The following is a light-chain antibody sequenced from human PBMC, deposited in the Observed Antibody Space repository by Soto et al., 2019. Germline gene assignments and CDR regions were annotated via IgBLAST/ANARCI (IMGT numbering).Light chain of an antibody. J-gene: IGKJ4*01. Sequence: DIQMTQSPSTLSASVGDRVIITCRASQSISSWLAWYQQKPGKAPELLIYAASSLQSGVPSRFSGSGSGTDFTLTISSLQPADFATYYCQQSYSTPLTFGGGTKV. CDR1: QSISSW. CDR3: QQSYSTPLT. CDR2: AAS. V-gene: IGKV1-39*01.